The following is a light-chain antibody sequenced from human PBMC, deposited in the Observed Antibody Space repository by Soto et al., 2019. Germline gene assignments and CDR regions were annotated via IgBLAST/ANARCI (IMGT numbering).Light chain of an antibody. CDR2: AAS. CDR3: QQSFVPPRT. J-gene: IGKJ1*01. Sequence: DIQMTQSPSSLSASVGDRVTITCRASQGIGKGLAWYQQKPGKVPTVLIYAASTLQSGVPSRFSGSGSGTDFTLTISSLQPDDVATYYCQQSFVPPRTFGQGTKVEIK. CDR1: QGIGKG. V-gene: IGKV1-27*01.